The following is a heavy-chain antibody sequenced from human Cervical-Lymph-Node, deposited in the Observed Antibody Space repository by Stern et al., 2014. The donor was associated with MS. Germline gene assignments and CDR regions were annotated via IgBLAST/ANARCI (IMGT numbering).Heavy chain of an antibody. CDR3: ARSVRERAYGYFDL. CDR2: IIPILGIA. D-gene: IGHD1-26*01. CDR1: GGTFSSYT. J-gene: IGHJ2*01. Sequence: VQLLESGAEVKKPGSSVKVSCKASGGTFSSYTISWVRQAPGQGLEWMGRIIPILGIANYAQKFQGRVTITADKSTSPAYMELSSLRSEDTAVYYCARSVRERAYGYFDLWGRGTLVTVSS. V-gene: IGHV1-69*09.